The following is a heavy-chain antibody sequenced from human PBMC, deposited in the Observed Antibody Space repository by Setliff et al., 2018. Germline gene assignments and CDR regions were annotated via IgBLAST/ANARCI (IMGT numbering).Heavy chain of an antibody. D-gene: IGHD1-1*01. J-gene: IGHJ4*02. CDR1: GASISSGTYY. V-gene: IGHV4-39*01. CDR3: ARTGTYRYFDY. CDR2: IHYRGTT. Sequence: PSETLSLTCTVSGASISSGTYYWAWIRQPPGKGLEWIGSIHYRGTTYSNASLASRLTISVDTAKNQFSLKLTSVTAADTAVYYCARTGTYRYFDYWGQGTLVTVSS.